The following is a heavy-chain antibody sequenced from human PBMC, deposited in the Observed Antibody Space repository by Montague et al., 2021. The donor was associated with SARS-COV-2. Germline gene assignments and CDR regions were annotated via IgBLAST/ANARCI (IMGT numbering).Heavy chain of an antibody. CDR2: IYYSDRX. CDR3: VRGGYSDWLLPFDS. CDR1: GGSINSNGYY. D-gene: IGHD3-9*01. Sequence: SETLSLTCTVSGGSINSNGYYWGWIRQPPGQGLEWIGCIYYSDRXEYXRSLTSRVTISVDTPRSHFSLNLSYVTAADTAVFYCVRGGYSDWLLPFDSWGQATLV. V-gene: IGHV4-39*02. J-gene: IGHJ4*02.